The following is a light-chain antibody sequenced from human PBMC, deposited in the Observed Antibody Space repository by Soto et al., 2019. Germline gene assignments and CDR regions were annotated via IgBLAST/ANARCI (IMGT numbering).Light chain of an antibody. CDR2: DAS. CDR1: QSVYSN. CDR3: QQRNDWRRGT. J-gene: IGKJ5*01. Sequence: EIVLTHSPGTLSLSPCERATLSFSASQSVYSNLAWYQQKPGQAPRRLIYDASNRATGVPARFSGSGSGTDLTLTISSLEPEDFAVYYCQQRNDWRRGTFGQGTRLEIK. V-gene: IGKV3-11*01.